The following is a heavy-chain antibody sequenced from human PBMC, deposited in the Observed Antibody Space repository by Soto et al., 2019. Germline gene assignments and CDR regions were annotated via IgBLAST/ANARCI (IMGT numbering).Heavy chain of an antibody. CDR3: AKDWWYSSGWYNYYGMDV. CDR1: GFTFSSYS. Sequence: GGSLRLSCAASGFTFSSYSMNWVRQAPGKGLEWVSGISDTGGSTYYADSVKGRFTISRDNSKNTLYLQMNSLKAEDTAVYYCAKDWWYSSGWYNYYGMDVWGQGTTVTVSS. CDR2: ISDTGGST. D-gene: IGHD6-19*01. J-gene: IGHJ6*02. V-gene: IGHV3-23*01.